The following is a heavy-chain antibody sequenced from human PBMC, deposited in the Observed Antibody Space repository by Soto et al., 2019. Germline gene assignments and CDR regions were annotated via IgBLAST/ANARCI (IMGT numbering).Heavy chain of an antibody. D-gene: IGHD3-22*01. Sequence: QVQLVQSGAEVKKPGSSVKVSCKASGGTFSSYAISWVRQAPGQGLEWMGGIIPIFGTANYAQKFQGRVTITGDESTSTAYMELSSLRSEDTAVYYCAGTPHYYDSSGSMGGPFDYWGQGTLVTVSS. CDR2: IIPIFGTA. V-gene: IGHV1-69*01. CDR1: GGTFSSYA. CDR3: AGTPHYYDSSGSMGGPFDY. J-gene: IGHJ4*02.